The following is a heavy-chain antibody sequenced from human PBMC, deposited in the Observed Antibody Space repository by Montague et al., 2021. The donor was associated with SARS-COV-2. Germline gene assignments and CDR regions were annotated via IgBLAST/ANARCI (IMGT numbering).Heavy chain of an antibody. CDR2: IYHTGGT. D-gene: IGHD3-9*01. CDR1: NGSISSDEW. CDR3: ARLGGLTGRPPAGYNWFDP. V-gene: IGHV4-4*02. Sequence: SETLSLTCVVSNGSISSDEWWSWVRQAPGKGLEWIGEIYHTGGTNYNPSLRSRVTILVDKSKNQFSLQLTSVTAADTAVYYCARLGGLTGRPPAGYNWFDPWGQGTLVTVSS. J-gene: IGHJ5*02.